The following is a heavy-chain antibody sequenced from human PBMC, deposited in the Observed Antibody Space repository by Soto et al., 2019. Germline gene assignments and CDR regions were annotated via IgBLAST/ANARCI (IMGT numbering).Heavy chain of an antibody. Sequence: QLQLQESGPGLVKPSETLSLTCTVSGGSISSSSYYWGWIRQPPGKGLEWIGSIYSSGSTNYNPSLSSLKSRVTMSVDMSQNHFSLKLTSVTAADTAVYYCARDQGSGWYFDFWGQGTLVTVSS. V-gene: IGHV4-39*07. J-gene: IGHJ4*02. CDR1: GGSISSSSYY. CDR3: ARDQGSGWYFDF. D-gene: IGHD6-19*01. CDR2: IYSSGST.